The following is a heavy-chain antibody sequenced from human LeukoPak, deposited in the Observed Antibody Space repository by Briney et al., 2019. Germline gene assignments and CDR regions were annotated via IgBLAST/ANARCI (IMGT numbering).Heavy chain of an antibody. J-gene: IGHJ4*02. D-gene: IGHD3-3*01. CDR2: INPNSGGT. CDR1: GYTFTGYY. V-gene: IGHV1-2*04. Sequence: GASVKVSCKASGYTFTGYYMHWVRQAPGQGLEWMGWINPNSGGTNYAQKFQGWVTMTRDTSISTAYMELSRLRSDDTAVYYCARSYYDFWSGDTYYFDYWGQGTLVTVSS. CDR3: ARSYYDFWSGDTYYFDY.